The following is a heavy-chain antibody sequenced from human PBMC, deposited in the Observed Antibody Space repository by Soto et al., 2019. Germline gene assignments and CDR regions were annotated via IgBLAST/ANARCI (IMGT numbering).Heavy chain of an antibody. D-gene: IGHD3-10*01. CDR3: AGGGVRGVITRTRDYYGMDV. CDR1: GYSFTSYW. V-gene: IGHV5-51*01. CDR2: IYPGDSDT. J-gene: IGHJ6*02. Sequence: GESRRISCKDSGYSFTSYWIGWVRQIPGKGLEWMGIIYPGDSDTRYSPSFQGQVTISADKSISTAYLQWSSLKASDTAMYYCAGGGVRGVITRTRDYYGMDVWGQGTTVTVSS.